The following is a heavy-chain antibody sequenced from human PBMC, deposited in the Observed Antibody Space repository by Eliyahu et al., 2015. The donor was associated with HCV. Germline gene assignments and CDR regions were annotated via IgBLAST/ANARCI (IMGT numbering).Heavy chain of an antibody. CDR1: GFTFSSYA. Sequence: EVQLLESGGGLVQPGGSLRLSCAASGFTFSSYAMSWVRQAPGKGLEWVSAISGSGGSTYYADSVKGRFTISRDNSKNTLYLQMNSLRAEDTAVYYCAKDQTDDYVWGSYRYGRNVYDAFDIWGQGTMVTVSS. D-gene: IGHD3-16*02. V-gene: IGHV3-23*01. CDR3: AKDQTDDYVWGSYRYGRNVYDAFDI. CDR2: ISGSGGST. J-gene: IGHJ3*02.